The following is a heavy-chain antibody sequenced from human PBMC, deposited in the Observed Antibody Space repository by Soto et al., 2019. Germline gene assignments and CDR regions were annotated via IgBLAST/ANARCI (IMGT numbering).Heavy chain of an antibody. D-gene: IGHD1-26*01. CDR1: GYTFTAYS. J-gene: IGHJ4*02. V-gene: IGHV1-3*01. CDR3: ARVRVRFEWGCFDS. Sequence: QVQLVQSGAGLRKPGASVKIACKASGYTFTAYSIHWVRQAPGQSLEWMGWINAGNGDTKSSQRFQGRVTLTTDTSATTSYMELNSLTTEDTAVYFSARVRVRFEWGCFDSWGQGTLVTVSS. CDR2: INAGNGDT.